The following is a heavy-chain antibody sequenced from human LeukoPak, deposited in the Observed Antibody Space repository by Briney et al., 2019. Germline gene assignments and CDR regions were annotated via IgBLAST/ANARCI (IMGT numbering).Heavy chain of an antibody. CDR2: ISHDGSNK. CDR3: VKDWGSFFASGSSYFDS. J-gene: IGHJ4*02. Sequence: PGGSLRLSCVASGFTFRSYGMHWVRKAPGKGLEWVAVISHDGSNKYYGDSVKGRFTISRDNSKNTVYLQMNSLRAEDTAVYYCVKDWGSFFASGSSYFDSWGQGTLVTVSS. V-gene: IGHV3-30*18. CDR1: GFTFRSYG. D-gene: IGHD3-10*01.